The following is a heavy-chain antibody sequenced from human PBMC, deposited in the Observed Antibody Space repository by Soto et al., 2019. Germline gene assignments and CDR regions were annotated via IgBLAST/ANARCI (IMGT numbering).Heavy chain of an antibody. J-gene: IGHJ4*02. CDR3: ARYYDILTGPDY. CDR1: GGSVSSGSYY. CDR2: IYYSGST. Sequence: SETLSLTCTVSGGSVSSGSYYWSWIRQPPGKGLEWIGYIYYSGSTNYNPSLKSRVTISVDTSKNQFSPKLSSVTAADTAVYYCARYYDILTGPDYWGQGTLVTVSS. D-gene: IGHD3-9*01. V-gene: IGHV4-61*01.